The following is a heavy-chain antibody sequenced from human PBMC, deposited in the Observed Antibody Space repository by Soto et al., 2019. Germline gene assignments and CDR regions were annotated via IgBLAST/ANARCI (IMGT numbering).Heavy chain of an antibody. CDR3: VRGGGGGLFDP. J-gene: IGHJ5*02. V-gene: IGHV4-30-4*01. CDR1: GASVAGGSYY. CDR2: IPSRGRP. D-gene: IGHD2-15*01. Sequence: SETLSLTCSVSGASVAGGSYYWSWVRQPPGKGLEWIGYIPSRGRPFYNPSLTSRGTISADTSKNQLSLQLTSVTAEDTAIYYCVRGGGGGLFDPWGQGTMVTVSS.